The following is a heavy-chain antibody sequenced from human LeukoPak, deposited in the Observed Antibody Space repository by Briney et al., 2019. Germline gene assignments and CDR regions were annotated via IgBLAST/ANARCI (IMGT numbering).Heavy chain of an antibody. V-gene: IGHV1-2*02. CDR3: ARDKGYCSSTSCYPGDYYYYYGMDV. D-gene: IGHD2-2*01. CDR2: INPNSGGP. Sequence: ASVKVSCKASGYTFTGYYMHWVRQAPGQGLEWMGWINPNSGGPNYAQKFQGRVTMTRDTSISTAYMELSRLRSDDTAVYYCARDKGYCSSTSCYPGDYYYYYGMDVWGQGTTVTVSS. J-gene: IGHJ6*02. CDR1: GYTFTGYY.